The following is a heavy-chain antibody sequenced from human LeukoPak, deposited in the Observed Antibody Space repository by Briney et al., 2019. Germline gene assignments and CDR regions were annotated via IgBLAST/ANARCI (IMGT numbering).Heavy chain of an antibody. CDR2: IRGSGGST. Sequence: GGSLRLSCAASGFTFSSYAMSWVRQAPGKGLEWVSAIRGSGGSTYYADSVKGRFTISRDNSNNTLYLQMNSLRAEDTAVYYCAKEEGVGRYPRYWGQGTLVPVSS. CDR1: GFTFSSYA. CDR3: AKEEGVGRYPRY. V-gene: IGHV3-23*01. J-gene: IGHJ4*02. D-gene: IGHD1-1*01.